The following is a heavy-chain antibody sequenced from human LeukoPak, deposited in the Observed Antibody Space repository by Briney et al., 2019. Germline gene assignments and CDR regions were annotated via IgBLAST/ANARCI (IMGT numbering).Heavy chain of an antibody. CDR3: ARDQDGGRYYYESSGYSH. D-gene: IGHD3-22*01. V-gene: IGHV3-21*01. Sequence: GGSLRLSCAASGFTFSSYGLNWVRQAPGKGLEWVSTISSGGHIYYEDSVKGRFTISRDNAKNSLYLQMNSLRAEDTAVYYCARDQDGGRYYYESSGYSHWGQGILVTVSS. J-gene: IGHJ4*02. CDR2: ISSGGHI. CDR1: GFTFSSYG.